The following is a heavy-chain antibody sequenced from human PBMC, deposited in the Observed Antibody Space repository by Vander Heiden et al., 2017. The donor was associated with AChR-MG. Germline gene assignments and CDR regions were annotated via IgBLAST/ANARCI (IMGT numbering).Heavy chain of an antibody. D-gene: IGHD3-22*01. CDR2: ISWNSGWI. CDR3: ARVDDSSGFYDLFDY. J-gene: IGHJ4*02. V-gene: IGHV3-9*01. CDR1: GFPFADYS. Sequence: VQLVESGGGLVQPGRSLRLSCAASGFPFADYSMHWVRQAPGKGLEWVSGISWNSGWITYADSVKGRFTISRDNAKNSLYLQMNSLRTEDTALYYCARVDDSSGFYDLFDYWGQGTLVTVSS.